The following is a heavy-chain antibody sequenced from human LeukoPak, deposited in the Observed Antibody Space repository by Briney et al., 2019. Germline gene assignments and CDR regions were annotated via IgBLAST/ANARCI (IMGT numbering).Heavy chain of an antibody. Sequence: GGSLRLSCAASGFTFSSYEMNWVRQAPGKGLEWVSYISSSGSTIYYADSVKGRFTISRDNSKNTLYLQMNSLRAEDTAVYYCARVGSGRGSGSHFDYWGQGTLVTVSS. D-gene: IGHD3-10*01. CDR1: GFTFSSYE. CDR3: ARVGSGRGSGSHFDY. V-gene: IGHV3-48*03. CDR2: ISSSGSTI. J-gene: IGHJ4*02.